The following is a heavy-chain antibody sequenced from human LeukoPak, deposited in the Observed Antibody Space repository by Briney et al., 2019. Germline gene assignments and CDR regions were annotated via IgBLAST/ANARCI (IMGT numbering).Heavy chain of an antibody. D-gene: IGHD6-19*01. CDR3: ARDPSIAVAGTPDY. J-gene: IGHJ4*02. CDR1: GFSVSSDH. V-gene: IGHV3-53*01. CDR2: FHSDGNI. Sequence: GGSLRLSCAASGFSVSSDHMSWVRQAPGKGLEWVSLFHSDGNIYYADSVKGRFTISRDDSKNTVYLQMNSLRAEDTAVYYCARDPSIAVAGTPDYWGQGTLVTVSS.